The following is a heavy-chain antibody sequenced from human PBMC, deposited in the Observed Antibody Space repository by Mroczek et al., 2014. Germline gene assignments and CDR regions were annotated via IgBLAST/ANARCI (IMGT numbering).Heavy chain of an antibody. D-gene: IGHD2-2*02. J-gene: IGHJ4*02. CDR3: AVGYCSSTSCYRPRMDSDY. CDR1: GGTFSSYT. CDR2: IIPILGIA. V-gene: IGHV1-69*04. Sequence: SGAEVKKPGSSVKVSCKASGGTFSSYTISWVRQAPGQGLEWMGRIIPILGIANYAQKFQGRVTITADKSTSTAYMELSSLRSEDTAVYYCAVGYCSSTSCYRPRMDSDYWGQGTLVTVSS.